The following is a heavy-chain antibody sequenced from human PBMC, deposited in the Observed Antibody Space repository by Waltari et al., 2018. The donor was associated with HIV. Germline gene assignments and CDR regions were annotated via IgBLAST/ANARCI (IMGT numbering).Heavy chain of an antibody. CDR1: GGSSNSYS. D-gene: IGHD3-10*01. CDR2: IYYGGST. Sequence: QLQLQESGPGLVKPSETLSLTCSVSGGSSNSYSWGWLRQPPGTGLEWIGSIYYGGSTFYNSSLKSRLTISVDTSKNQFSLKLSSVTAADTAVYYCARHDPGTYYYFDYWGQGTLVTVSS. V-gene: IGHV4-39*01. CDR3: ARHDPGTYYYFDY. J-gene: IGHJ4*02.